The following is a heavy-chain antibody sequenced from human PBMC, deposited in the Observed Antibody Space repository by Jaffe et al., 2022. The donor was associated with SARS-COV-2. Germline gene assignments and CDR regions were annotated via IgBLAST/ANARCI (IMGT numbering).Heavy chain of an antibody. V-gene: IGHV4-39*01. J-gene: IGHJ2*01. D-gene: IGHD2-21*01. CDR2: IYYSGST. CDR3: ARHWVIGLRGGRNWYFDL. Sequence: QLQLQESGPGLVKPSETLSLTCTVSGGSISSSSYYWGWIRQPPGKGLEWIGSIYYSGSTYYNPSLKSRVTISVDTSKNQFSLKLSSVTAADTAVYYCARHWVIGLRGGRNWYFDLWGRGTLVTVSS. CDR1: GGSISSSSYY.